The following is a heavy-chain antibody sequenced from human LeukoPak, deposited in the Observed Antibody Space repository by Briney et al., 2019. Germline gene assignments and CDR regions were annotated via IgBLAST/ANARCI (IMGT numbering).Heavy chain of an antibody. D-gene: IGHD3-10*01. CDR3: ARGGLSYYGSGMDV. V-gene: IGHV4-59*12. Sequence: ASETLSLTCTVSGGSISSYYWSWIRQPPGKGLEWIGYIYYSGSTNYNPSLKSRVTISVDTSKNQFSLKLSSVTAADTAVYYCARGGLSYYGSGMDVWGKGTTVTVSS. J-gene: IGHJ6*03. CDR1: GGSISSYY. CDR2: IYYSGST.